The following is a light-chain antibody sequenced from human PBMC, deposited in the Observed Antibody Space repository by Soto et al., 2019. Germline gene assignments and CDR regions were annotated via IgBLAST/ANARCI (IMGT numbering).Light chain of an antibody. CDR1: QSISSY. Sequence: DIQMTQSPSSLSASVGDRVTITCRASQSISSYVNWYQQKPGKAPKLLIYAASSLQSGVPSRFSGGGSGTDFTLTISSLQPEDFATYYCQQSHSTPRTFGQGTKVEIK. CDR2: AAS. CDR3: QQSHSTPRT. J-gene: IGKJ1*01. V-gene: IGKV1-39*01.